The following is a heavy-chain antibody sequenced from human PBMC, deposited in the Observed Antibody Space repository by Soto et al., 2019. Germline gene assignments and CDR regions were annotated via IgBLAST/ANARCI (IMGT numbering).Heavy chain of an antibody. CDR1: GDSISAYS. V-gene: IGHV4-59*08. J-gene: IGHJ4*02. CDR3: ARRHGLDIDAYY. D-gene: IGHD3-10*01. Sequence: SETLSLTCTVSGDSISAYSWSWVRQPPGKGLEWIGNIHYNGNTKYSPSLKSRVTMSVDTSKNHFSLRLISVTAADTAVYFCARRHGLDIDAYYRGQGILVTVSS. CDR2: IHYNGNT.